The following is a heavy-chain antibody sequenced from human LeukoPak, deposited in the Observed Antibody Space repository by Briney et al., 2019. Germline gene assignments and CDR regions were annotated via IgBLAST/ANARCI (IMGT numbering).Heavy chain of an antibody. CDR2: IKQDGNEK. Sequence: GGSLRLSCAASGFTFSSYWMSWVRQAPGKGLEWVANIKQDGNEKYYVDSVKGRFTISRDNAKNSLFLQMSSLRAEDTAVYYCARSNLGAFDIWGQGTVVTVSS. V-gene: IGHV3-7*01. D-gene: IGHD7-27*01. CDR1: GFTFSSYW. J-gene: IGHJ3*02. CDR3: ARSNLGAFDI.